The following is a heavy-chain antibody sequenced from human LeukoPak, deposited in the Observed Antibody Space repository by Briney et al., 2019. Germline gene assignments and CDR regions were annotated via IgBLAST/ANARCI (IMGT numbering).Heavy chain of an antibody. CDR3: ARAPASGSYYGGFDY. Sequence: GGSLRLSCAASGFTFSSYSMNWVRQAPGKGLEWVSSISSSSSYIYYADSVKGRFTISRDNAKNSLYLQMNSLRAEDTAVYYCARAPASGSYYGGFDYWGQGTLVTVPS. V-gene: IGHV3-21*01. CDR1: GFTFSSYS. CDR2: ISSSSSYI. J-gene: IGHJ4*02. D-gene: IGHD1-26*01.